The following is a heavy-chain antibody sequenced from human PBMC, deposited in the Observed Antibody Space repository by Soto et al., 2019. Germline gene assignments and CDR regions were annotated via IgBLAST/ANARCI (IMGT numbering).Heavy chain of an antibody. CDR1: GFTFSSYS. CDR2: ISSSSSYI. V-gene: IGHV3-21*01. Sequence: EVQLVDSGGGLVKPGGSLRLSCAASGFTFSSYSMNWVRQAPGKGLEWVSSISSSSSYIYYADSVKGRFTISRDNAKNSLYLQRNSLRAEDTAVYYCARPPNYYDSSGYYGYWGQGTLVTVSS. CDR3: ARPPNYYDSSGYYGY. D-gene: IGHD3-22*01. J-gene: IGHJ4*02.